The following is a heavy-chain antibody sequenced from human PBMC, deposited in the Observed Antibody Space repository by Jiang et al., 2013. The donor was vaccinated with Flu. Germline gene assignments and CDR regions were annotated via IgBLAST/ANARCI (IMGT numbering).Heavy chain of an antibody. D-gene: IGHD3-16*01. V-gene: IGHV3-30*18. Sequence: QLLESGGGVVQPGRSLRLSCAASGFTFSSYGMHWVRQAPGKGLEWVAVISYDGSNKFHADSVKGRFTISRDNSKNTLSLQMNSLRPEDTAVYYCAKTTIGTYGYYFDSWGQGTLVTVSS. CDR3: AKTTIGTYGYYFDS. CDR2: ISYDGSNK. J-gene: IGHJ4*02. CDR1: GFTFSSYG.